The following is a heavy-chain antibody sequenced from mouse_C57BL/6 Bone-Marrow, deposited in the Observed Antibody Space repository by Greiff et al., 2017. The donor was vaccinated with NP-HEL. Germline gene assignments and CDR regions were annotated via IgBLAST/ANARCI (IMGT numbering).Heavy chain of an antibody. V-gene: IGHV1-54*01. Sequence: QVQLQQSGAELVRPGTSVKVSCKASGYAFTNYLIEWVKQRPGQGLEWIGVINPGSGGTNSNEKFKGKATLTADKSSSTAYMQLSSLTSEDSAVYFCARWYYYGSSLDYWGQGTTLTVSS. D-gene: IGHD1-1*01. CDR2: INPGSGGT. CDR1: GYAFTNYL. J-gene: IGHJ2*01. CDR3: ARWYYYGSSLDY.